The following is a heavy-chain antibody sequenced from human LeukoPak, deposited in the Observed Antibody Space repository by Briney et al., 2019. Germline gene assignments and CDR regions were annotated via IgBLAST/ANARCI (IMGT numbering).Heavy chain of an antibody. D-gene: IGHD2-15*01. CDR3: ARRYCSGGSCLDY. J-gene: IGHJ4*02. Sequence: SETLSLTCTVSGGSVSSGSYYWSWIRQPPGKGLEWIGYIYYSGSTNYNPSLKSRVTISVDTSKNQFSLKLSSVTAADTAVYYCARRYCSGGSCLDYWGQGTLVTVSS. V-gene: IGHV4-61*01. CDR2: IYYSGST. CDR1: GGSVSSGSYY.